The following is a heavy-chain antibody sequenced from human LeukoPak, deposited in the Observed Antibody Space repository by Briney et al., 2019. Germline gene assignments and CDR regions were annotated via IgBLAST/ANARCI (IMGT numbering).Heavy chain of an antibody. CDR3: VRDGGHRNWYPDY. CDR2: TYYRPKWHN. D-gene: IGHD6-13*01. Sequence: SQTLSLTCAISGDSVSSTSVAWNWIRQSPSRGLEWLGRTYYRPKWHNEYAQSVKSRITINPETSKNQFSLQLDSVIPEDTAVYYCVRDGGHRNWYPDYWGQGTLVTVSS. V-gene: IGHV6-1*01. CDR1: GDSVSSTSVA. J-gene: IGHJ4*02.